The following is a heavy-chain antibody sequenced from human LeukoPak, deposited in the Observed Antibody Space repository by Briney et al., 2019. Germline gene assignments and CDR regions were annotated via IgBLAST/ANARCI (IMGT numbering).Heavy chain of an antibody. V-gene: IGHV3-53*01. CDR3: ARNRRLSDAAFDI. CDR2: IYSAGST. CDR1: GFIFSNYA. Sequence: GGSLRLSCAASGFIFSNYAMSWVRQAPGKGLEWVSVIYSAGSTYYADSVKGRFTISRDNSKNTLYLQMNRLNAEDTAVYYCARNRRLSDAAFDIWGQGTMVTVSS. D-gene: IGHD2-21*01. J-gene: IGHJ3*02.